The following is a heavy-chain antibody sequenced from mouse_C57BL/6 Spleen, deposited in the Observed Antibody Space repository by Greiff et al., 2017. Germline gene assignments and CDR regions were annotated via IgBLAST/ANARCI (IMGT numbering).Heavy chain of an antibody. J-gene: IGHJ2*01. V-gene: IGHV1-64*01. D-gene: IGHD2-1*01. CDR1: GYTFTSYW. CDR3: AREASYYGNPRGYFDY. CDR2: IHPNSGST. Sequence: QVQLQQPGAELVKPGASVKLSCKASGYTFTSYWMHWVKQRPGQGLEWIGMIHPNSGSTNYNEKFKSKATLTVDKSSSTAYMQLSSLTSEDSAVYYCAREASYYGNPRGYFDYWGQGTTLTVSA.